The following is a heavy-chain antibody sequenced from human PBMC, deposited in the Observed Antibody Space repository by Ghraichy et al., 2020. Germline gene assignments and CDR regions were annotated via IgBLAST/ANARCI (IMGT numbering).Heavy chain of an antibody. CDR3: ARLPLSPLPGMDV. CDR2: VYYSGST. V-gene: IGHV4-39*01. D-gene: IGHD1-26*01. J-gene: IGHJ6*02. Sequence: SETLSLTCTSSGGSISSSIYYWGWIRQPPGKGLEWIGSVYYSGSTYYNPSLKSRVTISVDTSKNQFSLKLSSVTAADTAVYHCARLPLSPLPGMDVWGQRPTVTVSS. CDR1: GGSISSSIYY.